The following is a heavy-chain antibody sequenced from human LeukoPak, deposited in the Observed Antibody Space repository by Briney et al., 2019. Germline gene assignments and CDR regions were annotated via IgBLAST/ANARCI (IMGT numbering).Heavy chain of an antibody. CDR3: AREDEGVVVAALDAFDI. CDR2: INHSGST. D-gene: IGHD2-15*01. J-gene: IGHJ3*02. CDR1: GGSFSGYY. Sequence: SETLSLTCAVYGGSFSGYYWSWIRQPPGKGLEWIGKINHSGSTNYNPSLKSRVTISVDTSKNQFSLKLSSVTAADTAVYYCAREDEGVVVAALDAFDIWGQGTMVTVSS. V-gene: IGHV4-34*01.